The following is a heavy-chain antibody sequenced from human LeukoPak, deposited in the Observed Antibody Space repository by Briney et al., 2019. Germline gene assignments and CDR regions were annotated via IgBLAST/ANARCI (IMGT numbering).Heavy chain of an antibody. CDR2: MYTSGST. V-gene: IGHV4-4*07. CDR1: GGSISSYY. J-gene: IGHJ4*02. CDR3: ARDPGSYFGSGNYLYYFDY. D-gene: IGHD3-10*01. Sequence: PSETLSLTCTVFGGSISSYYWSWIRQPAGKGLEWIGRMYTSGSTNYNPSLKSRVTMSVDTSKNQFSLELSSVPAADTAVYYCARDPGSYFGSGNYLYYFDYWGQGTLVTVSS.